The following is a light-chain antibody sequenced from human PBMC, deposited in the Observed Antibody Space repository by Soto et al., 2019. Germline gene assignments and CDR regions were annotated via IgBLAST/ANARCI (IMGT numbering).Light chain of an antibody. CDR1: QSVSSNF. CDR2: AAS. V-gene: IGKV1D-16*01. CDR3: QQYSTYPLT. J-gene: IGKJ3*01. Sequence: TQSPGTLSLSPGERATLSCRASQSVSSNFLTWYQQKPGKAPKSLIYAASNLQGGVPSRFSGSGSGTSFTLTISSLQPEDFATYFCQQYSTYPLTFGPGTKVDVK.